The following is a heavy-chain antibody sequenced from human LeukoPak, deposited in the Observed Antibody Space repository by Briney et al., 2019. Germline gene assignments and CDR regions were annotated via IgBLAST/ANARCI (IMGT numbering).Heavy chain of an antibody. CDR3: ARDRTIFGVVAYYFDY. V-gene: IGHV1-46*01. Sequence: ASVKVSCKASGYTFTSHYMHWVRQAPGQGLEWMGIINPSGGSTSYAQKFQGRVTMTRDTSTSTVYMELSSLRSEDTAVYYCARDRTIFGVVAYYFDYWGQGTLVTVSS. J-gene: IGHJ4*02. CDR1: GYTFTSHY. CDR2: INPSGGST. D-gene: IGHD3-3*01.